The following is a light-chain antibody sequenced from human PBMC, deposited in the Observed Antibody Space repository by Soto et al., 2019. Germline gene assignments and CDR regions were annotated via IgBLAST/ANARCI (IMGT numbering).Light chain of an antibody. CDR3: QQYLDWPST. Sequence: EVVMTQSPATLSASPGERATLSCRAGQSIDSRLAWYQQKSGRAPRLLIYGASTRATGIPARFSGSVSGTEFTLTISSLQSEDFAVYYCQQYLDWPSTFGPGTKVDI. CDR2: GAS. V-gene: IGKV3-15*01. J-gene: IGKJ3*01. CDR1: QSIDSR.